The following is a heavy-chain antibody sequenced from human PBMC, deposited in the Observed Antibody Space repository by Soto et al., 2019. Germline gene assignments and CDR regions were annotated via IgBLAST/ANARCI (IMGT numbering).Heavy chain of an antibody. V-gene: IGHV3-53*04. J-gene: IGHJ6*04. Sequence: EVQLVESGGGLVQPGGSLRLSCAASGFTVSSNYMSWVRQAPGKGLEWVSVIYSGGSTYYADSVKGRFTISRHKSKNTLYLQMNSLRAEDTAGYYCARASYNWNDGGVLGVWGKGTTVTVSS. CDR3: ARASYNWNDGGVLGV. CDR2: IYSGGST. CDR1: GFTVSSNY. D-gene: IGHD1-20*01.